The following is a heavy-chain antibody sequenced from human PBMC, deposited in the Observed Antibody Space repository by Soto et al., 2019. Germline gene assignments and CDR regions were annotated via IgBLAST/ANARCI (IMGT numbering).Heavy chain of an antibody. Sequence: QMQLVESGGGVVQPGRSLRLSCAASGFTFSSYGMHWVRQAPGEGLEWVAVIWYDGSNKYYADSVKGRFTISRDNSKNTLYLQMNSLRAEDTAVYYCARDGYCSGGSCYSVPVFDYWGQGTLVTVSS. J-gene: IGHJ4*02. D-gene: IGHD2-15*01. CDR2: IWYDGSNK. V-gene: IGHV3-33*01. CDR3: ARDGYCSGGSCYSVPVFDY. CDR1: GFTFSSYG.